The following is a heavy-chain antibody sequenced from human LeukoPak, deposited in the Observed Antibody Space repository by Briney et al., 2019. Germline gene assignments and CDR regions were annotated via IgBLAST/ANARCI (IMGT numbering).Heavy chain of an antibody. D-gene: IGHD2-2*01. J-gene: IGHJ5*02. CDR1: GGSISSGDYY. CDR2: IYYSGST. CDR3: ARGDIVVVPAARIWFDP. V-gene: IGHV4-30-4*01. Sequence: SETLSLTCTVSGGSISSGDYYWSWIRQPSGKGLEWIGYIYYSGSTYYNPSLKSRVTISVDTSKSQFSLKLSSVTAADTAVYYCARGDIVVVPAARIWFDPWGQGTLVTVSS.